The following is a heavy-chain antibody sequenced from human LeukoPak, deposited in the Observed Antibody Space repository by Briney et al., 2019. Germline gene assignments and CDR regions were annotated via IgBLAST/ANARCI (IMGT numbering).Heavy chain of an antibody. Sequence: GGSLRLSCAASGFTFSSYSMNWVRQAPGQGLEWVSSISSSSSYIYYADSVKGRFTISRDNAKNSLYLQMNSLRAEDTAVYYCARESEWIRYYYYYYGMDVWGQGTTVTVSS. CDR1: GFTFSSYS. CDR3: ARESEWIRYYYYYYGMDV. CDR2: ISSSSSYI. V-gene: IGHV3-21*01. D-gene: IGHD5-12*01. J-gene: IGHJ6*02.